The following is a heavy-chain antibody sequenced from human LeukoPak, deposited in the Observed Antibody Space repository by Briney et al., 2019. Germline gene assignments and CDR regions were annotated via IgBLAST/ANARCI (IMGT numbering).Heavy chain of an antibody. D-gene: IGHD6-13*01. CDR3: ARDPPRIAAAGYYFDY. Sequence: GGSLRLSCAASGFTFRNFWMTWVRQAPGKGLQWVANINQDGSQQAYVDSVRGRFSVSRDNGKNSLYLQMNSLRAEDTAVYYCARDPPRIAAAGYYFDYWGQGTLVTVSS. J-gene: IGHJ4*02. CDR1: GFTFRNFW. V-gene: IGHV3-7*01. CDR2: INQDGSQQ.